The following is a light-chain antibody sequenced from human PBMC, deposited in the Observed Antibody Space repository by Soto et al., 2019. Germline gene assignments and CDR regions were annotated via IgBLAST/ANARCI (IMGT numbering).Light chain of an antibody. Sequence: IQLTQSPSSLSASVGDRVTITCRASQGISSYLAWYQQKPGKAPKLLIYAASTLQSGVPSRFSGSGSGTYFTLTSSRLQPEDFAYYYCQQLNSYPSFGGGTKVEIK. CDR2: AAS. CDR3: QQLNSYPS. V-gene: IGKV1-9*01. CDR1: QGISSY. J-gene: IGKJ4*01.